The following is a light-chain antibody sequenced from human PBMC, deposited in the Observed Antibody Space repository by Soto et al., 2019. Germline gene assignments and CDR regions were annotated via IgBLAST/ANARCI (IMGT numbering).Light chain of an antibody. CDR1: QSISTY. CDR3: QHSFASPRT. CDR2: TTS. Sequence: DIQMTQSPSSLSASVGDRVTITCRASQSISTYLNWYQQKPGKAPNLLIYTTSNLQPGVPSRFSGSGSGKDLTLAISSLQPEDFATYYCQHSFASPRTLGHRTQVDIQ. J-gene: IGKJ1*01. V-gene: IGKV1-39*01.